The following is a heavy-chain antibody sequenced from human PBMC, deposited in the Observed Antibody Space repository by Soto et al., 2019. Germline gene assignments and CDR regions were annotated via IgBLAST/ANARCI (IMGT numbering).Heavy chain of an antibody. D-gene: IGHD3-10*01. V-gene: IGHV2-5*01. CDR1: GFSLSTSGVG. CDR3: AHRRGFGENSN. J-gene: IGHJ4*02. Sequence: QITLKESGPTLVKPTQTLTLTCTFSGFSLSTSGVGVAWIRQPPGKALEWLAVIYWNADKRYSPSLKSRLTITKDTSKDLVILTMTNVDPVDTATYYCAHRRGFGENSNWGQGTLVTVSS. CDR2: IYWNADK.